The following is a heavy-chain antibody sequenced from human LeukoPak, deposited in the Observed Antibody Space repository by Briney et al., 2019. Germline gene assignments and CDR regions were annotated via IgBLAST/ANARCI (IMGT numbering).Heavy chain of an antibody. Sequence: SETLSLTCTVSGGSVSDYYWSWIRQSPGKGLEWIGYIYYTGTTSYNPSLRSRVTMSADTSKNQFSLKLSSVTAADTAVYYCARHLGYSSGWYGGFDYWGQGTLVTVSS. V-gene: IGHV4-59*08. D-gene: IGHD6-19*01. CDR1: GGSVSDYY. J-gene: IGHJ4*02. CDR2: IYYTGTT. CDR3: ARHLGYSSGWYGGFDY.